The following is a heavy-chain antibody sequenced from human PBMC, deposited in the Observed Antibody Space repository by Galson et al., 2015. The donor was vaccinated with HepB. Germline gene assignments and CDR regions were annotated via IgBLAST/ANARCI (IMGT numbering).Heavy chain of an antibody. J-gene: IGHJ6*03. CDR2: ISSSGSTI. Sequence: SLRLSCAASGFTFSDYYMSWIRQAPGKGLEWVSYISSSGSTIYYADSVKGRFTISRDNAKNSLYLQMNSLRAEDTAVYYCAREIPPSQPDVVGDMDVWGKGTTVTVSS. V-gene: IGHV3-11*01. CDR1: GFTFSDYY. CDR3: AREIPPSQPDVVGDMDV.